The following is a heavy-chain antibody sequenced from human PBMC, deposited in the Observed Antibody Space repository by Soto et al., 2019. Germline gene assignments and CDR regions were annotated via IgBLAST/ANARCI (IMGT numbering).Heavy chain of an antibody. Sequence: SETLSLTCTVSGGSISSGGYYWIWIRHHPGKGLEWIGYIYYSGSTYYNPSLKSRVTISVDTSKNQFSLKLSSVTAADTAVYYCASGGGYCSSTSCSVWGQGTLVTVSS. V-gene: IGHV4-31*03. D-gene: IGHD2-2*01. CDR1: GGSISSGGYY. CDR3: ASGGGYCSSTSCSV. CDR2: IYYSGST. J-gene: IGHJ4*02.